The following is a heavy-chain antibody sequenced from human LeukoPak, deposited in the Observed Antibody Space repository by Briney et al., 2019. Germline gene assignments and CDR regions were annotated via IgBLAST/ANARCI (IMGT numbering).Heavy chain of an antibody. CDR3: ATRGATYTYGYSWFDP. V-gene: IGHV3-15*01. D-gene: IGHD5-18*01. J-gene: IGHJ5*02. CDR1: GFTFSDAW. Sequence: GGSLRLSCVDSGFTFSDAWMNWVRQVPGKGLEWIGRIKSKTHGETTEYAAPVKGRFTISRDDSKNTLYLQMNSLKIEDSVLSYCATRGATYTYGYSWFDPWGQGTLVTVSS. CDR2: IKSKTHGETT.